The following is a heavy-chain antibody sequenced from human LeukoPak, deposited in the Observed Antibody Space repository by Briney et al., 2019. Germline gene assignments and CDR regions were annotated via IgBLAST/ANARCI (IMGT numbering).Heavy chain of an antibody. CDR1: GFTFSSYA. CDR3: VSSLGSGYFDY. Sequence: GGSLRLSCSASGFTFSSYAMHWVRQAPGKGLEYVSAISSNGGSTYYADSVKGRFTISRDNSKNTLYLQMSSLRAEDTAVYYCVSSLGSGYFDYWGQGTLVTVSS. V-gene: IGHV3-64D*06. D-gene: IGHD3-3*01. J-gene: IGHJ4*02. CDR2: ISSNGGST.